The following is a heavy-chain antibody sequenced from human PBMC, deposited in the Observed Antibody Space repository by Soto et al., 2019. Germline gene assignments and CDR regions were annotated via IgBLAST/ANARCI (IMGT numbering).Heavy chain of an antibody. Sequence: VGSLRLSCAASGFTFSSYAMHWVRQAPGKGLEWVAVISYDGSNKYYADSVKGRFTISRDNSKNTLYLQMNSLRAEDTAVYYCARSSIAAAGLDYFDYWGQGTLVTVSS. J-gene: IGHJ4*02. CDR2: ISYDGSNK. D-gene: IGHD6-13*01. CDR3: ARSSIAAAGLDYFDY. CDR1: GFTFSSYA. V-gene: IGHV3-30-3*01.